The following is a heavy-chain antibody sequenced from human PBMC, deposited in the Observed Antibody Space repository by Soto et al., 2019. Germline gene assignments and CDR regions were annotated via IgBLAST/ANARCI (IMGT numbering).Heavy chain of an antibody. Sequence: PSETLSLTCTVSGGSISSGDYYWSWIRQPPGKGLEWIGYIYYSWSTYYNPSLKSRVTISVDTSKNQFSLKLSSVTAADTAVYYCARVQGTTVTKYYGMDVWGQGTTVTVSS. CDR2: IYYSWST. D-gene: IGHD4-4*01. CDR3: ARVQGTTVTKYYGMDV. CDR1: GGSISSGDYY. J-gene: IGHJ6*02. V-gene: IGHV4-30-4*01.